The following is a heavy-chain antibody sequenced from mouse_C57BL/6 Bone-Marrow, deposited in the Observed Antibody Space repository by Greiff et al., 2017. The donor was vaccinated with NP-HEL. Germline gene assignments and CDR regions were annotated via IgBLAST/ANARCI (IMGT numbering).Heavy chain of an antibody. V-gene: IGHV14-4*01. CDR1: GFNIKDDY. CDR2: IDPENGDT. Sequence: VQLKQSGAELVRPGASVKLSCTASGFNIKDDYMHWVKQRPEQGLEWIGWIDPENGDTEYASKFQGKATITADTSSNTAYLQLSSLTSEDTAVYYCTTYYSNSPFDYWGQGTTLTVSS. J-gene: IGHJ2*01. D-gene: IGHD2-5*01. CDR3: TTYYSNSPFDY.